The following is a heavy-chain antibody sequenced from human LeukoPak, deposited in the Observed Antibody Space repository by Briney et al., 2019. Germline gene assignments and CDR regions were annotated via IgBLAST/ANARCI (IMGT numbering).Heavy chain of an antibody. V-gene: IGHV4-59*01. Sequence: SETLSLTCTVSGGSISTFYWSWIRQPPGKGLEWIGYIYYSGITNYNPSLESRVTMSVDTSKKRFSLTLTSVTAADTALYYCARGGLGPTNHFDYWGQGTLVTVSS. CDR1: GGSISTFY. D-gene: IGHD2-8*01. CDR3: ARGGLGPTNHFDY. CDR2: IYYSGIT. J-gene: IGHJ4*02.